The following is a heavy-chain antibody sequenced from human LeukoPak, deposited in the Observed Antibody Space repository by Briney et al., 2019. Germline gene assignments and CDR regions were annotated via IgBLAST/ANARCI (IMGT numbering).Heavy chain of an antibody. V-gene: IGHV1-2*02. CDR1: GYTFTGYY. D-gene: IGHD1-26*01. J-gene: IGHJ5*01. CDR3: ARASGSYWWFDS. CDR2: INPNSGGT. Sequence: ASVKVSCKASGYTFTGYYMHWVRRAPGQGLEWMGWINPNSGGTNYAQKFQGSVTMTRDTSISTAYMELNRLRSDDTAVYYCARASGSYWWFDSWGQGTLVTVSS.